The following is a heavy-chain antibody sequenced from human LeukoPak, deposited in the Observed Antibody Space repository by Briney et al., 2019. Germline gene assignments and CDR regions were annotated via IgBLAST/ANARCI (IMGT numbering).Heavy chain of an antibody. CDR2: FSSSTGTI. J-gene: IGHJ4*02. CDR3: ARGGGVDY. D-gene: IGHD3-3*01. CDR1: GFSFSDYG. Sequence: GGPLRLSCAASGFSFSDYGMTWVRQAPGKGLEWVSYFSSSTGTIYYADSVKGRFTIPRDNAKNSLYLQMNSLRAEDTAIYYCARGGGVDYWGQGTLVTVSS. V-gene: IGHV3-48*01.